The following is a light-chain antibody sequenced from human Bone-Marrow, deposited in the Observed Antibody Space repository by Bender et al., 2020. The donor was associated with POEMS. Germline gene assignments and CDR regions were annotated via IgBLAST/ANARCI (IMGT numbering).Light chain of an antibody. V-gene: IGLV2-14*03. J-gene: IGLJ2*01. Sequence: QSALTQPASVSGSPGQSITISCSGTSSDIGSYNYVSWYQQYPGKAPQLMIYDVSYRPSGVSSRFSASKSGNTASLTVSGLQAEDEADYYCCSYVHTYVQFGGGTKVTVL. CDR2: DVS. CDR3: CSYVHTYVQ. CDR1: SSDIGSYNY.